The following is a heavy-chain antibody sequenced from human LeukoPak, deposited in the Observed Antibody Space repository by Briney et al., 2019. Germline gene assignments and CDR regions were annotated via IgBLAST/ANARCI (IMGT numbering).Heavy chain of an antibody. J-gene: IGHJ4*02. CDR1: GYTFTGYY. D-gene: IGHD2-15*01. CDR2: INPNSGGT. CDR3: ARESFGVVVVAAHDY. Sequence: ASVKVSCKDSGYTFTGYYMHWVRQAPGQGLEWMGRINPNSGGTNYAQKFQGRVTMTRDTSISTAYMELSRLRSDDTAVYYCARESFGVVVVAAHDYWGQGTLVTVSS. V-gene: IGHV1-2*06.